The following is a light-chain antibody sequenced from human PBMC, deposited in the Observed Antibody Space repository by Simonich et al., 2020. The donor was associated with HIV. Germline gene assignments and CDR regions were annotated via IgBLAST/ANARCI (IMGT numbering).Light chain of an antibody. J-gene: IGKJ2*01. CDR3: QQCYSHPHT. Sequence: DIVMTQSPDSRAVSLGERATINSKSSQSVLQSSNNKNSVACYKQKPVQPPKLLIYWASTRESGVPDRFSGSGSGTDFTLTISSLQAEDVAIYYCQQCYSHPHTFGQGTKLEIK. CDR1: QSVLQSSNNKNS. V-gene: IGKV4-1*01. CDR2: WAS.